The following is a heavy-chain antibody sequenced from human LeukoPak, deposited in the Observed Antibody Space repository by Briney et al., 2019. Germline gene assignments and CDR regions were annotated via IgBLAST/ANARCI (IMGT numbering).Heavy chain of an antibody. CDR3: ARGYNWNYEGSLGWFDP. Sequence: PSQTLSLTCTVSGGSISSGSYYWSWIRQPAGKGLEWIGRIYTSGSTNYNPSLKSRVTISVDTSKNQFSLKLSSVTAADTAVYYCARGYNWNYEGSLGWFDPWGQGTLVTVSS. V-gene: IGHV4-61*02. CDR2: IYTSGST. D-gene: IGHD1-7*01. J-gene: IGHJ5*02. CDR1: GGSISSGSYY.